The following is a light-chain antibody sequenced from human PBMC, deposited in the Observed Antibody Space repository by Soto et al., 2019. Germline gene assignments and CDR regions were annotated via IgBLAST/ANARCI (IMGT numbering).Light chain of an antibody. V-gene: IGKV1-9*01. CDR2: GAS. Sequence: IQFTQSPSSLSASVGDRVTITCRASPAIASFLAWYQQKPGTAPKLLIYGASTLQSGVPSRFSGSRSGTDYTLTIASLQPEDFATYYCQQLNGSPWTVGQGTKVEIK. CDR3: QQLNGSPWT. J-gene: IGKJ1*01. CDR1: PAIASF.